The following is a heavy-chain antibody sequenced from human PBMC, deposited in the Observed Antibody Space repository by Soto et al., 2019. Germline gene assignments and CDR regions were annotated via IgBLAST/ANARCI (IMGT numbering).Heavy chain of an antibody. D-gene: IGHD3-10*01. CDR3: ATNYGSGYRAFVN. CDR2: INPILSGS. V-gene: IGHV1-69*02. CDR1: GDTFSFYS. J-gene: IGHJ4*02. Sequence: QVQLVQSGAEVQKPGSSVKVSCKASGDTFSFYSINWVRQAPVLGLEWMGRINPILSGSNYAQKFQGRVTITADKSTSTAYMELSSLRSEDTAMYYCATNYGSGYRAFVNWGQGALVTVSS.